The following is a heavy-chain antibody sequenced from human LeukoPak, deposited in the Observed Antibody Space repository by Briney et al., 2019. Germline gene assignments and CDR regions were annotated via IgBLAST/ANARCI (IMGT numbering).Heavy chain of an antibody. CDR2: ISGSAGST. J-gene: IGHJ4*02. CDR3: ARVLRDASGYYDY. Sequence: PGGSLRLSCAASGFTFSSYAMNWVRQAPGKGLEWVSAISGSAGSTYYADSVKGRFTISRDNSKNTLYLQMGSLRAEDMAVYYCARVLRDASGYYDYWGQGTLVTVSS. CDR1: GFTFSSYA. V-gene: IGHV3-23*01. D-gene: IGHD3-22*01.